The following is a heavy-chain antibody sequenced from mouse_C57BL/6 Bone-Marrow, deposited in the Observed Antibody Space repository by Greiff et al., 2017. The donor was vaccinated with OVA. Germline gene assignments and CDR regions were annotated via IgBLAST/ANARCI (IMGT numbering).Heavy chain of an antibody. CDR3: ARPFAY. CDR2: ISRGSSTI. V-gene: IGHV5-17*01. Sequence: EVMLVESGGGLVKPGGSLKLSCAASGFTFSDYGMHWVRQAPEKGLEWVAYISRGSSTIYYTDTVKGRVTISRDNAKNTLFLQMTSLRSEDTAVYYCARPFAYWGQGTLVTVSA. CDR1: GFTFSDYG. J-gene: IGHJ3*01.